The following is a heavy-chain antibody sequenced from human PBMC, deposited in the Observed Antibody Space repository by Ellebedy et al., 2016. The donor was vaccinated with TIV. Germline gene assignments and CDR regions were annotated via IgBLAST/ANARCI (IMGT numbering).Heavy chain of an antibody. J-gene: IGHJ3*01. CDR1: GGSISSYY. CDR3: ETNPPGGVLNV. D-gene: IGHD3-16*01. V-gene: IGHV4-59*08. CDR2: IYYSGST. Sequence: PGGSLRLSCTVSGGSISSYYWSWIRQPPGKGLEWIGYIYYSGSTSYNPSLESRVTISVDTATNQFSLQLRSVTAADTAVYYCETNPPGGVLNVWGQGTMVTVSS.